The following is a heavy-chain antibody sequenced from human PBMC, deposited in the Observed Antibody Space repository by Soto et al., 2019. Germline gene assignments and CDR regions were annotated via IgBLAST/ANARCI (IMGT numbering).Heavy chain of an antibody. CDR2: ISGSGGST. D-gene: IGHD6-6*01. CDR3: AKETMYSSSSFPYYYYYYMDV. V-gene: IGHV3-23*01. CDR1: GFTFSSYA. Sequence: GGSLRLSCAASGFTFSSYAMSWVRQAPGKGLEWVSAISGSGGSTYYADSVKGRFTIHRDNSKNTLYLQMNSLRAEDTAVYYCAKETMYSSSSFPYYYYYYMDVWGKGTTVTVSS. J-gene: IGHJ6*03.